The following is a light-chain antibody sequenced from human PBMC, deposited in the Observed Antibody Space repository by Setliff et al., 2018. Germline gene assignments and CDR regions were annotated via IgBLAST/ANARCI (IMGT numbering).Light chain of an antibody. CDR1: SSDIGGYNY. CDR2: GVS. Sequence: QSVLTQPASVSGSPGQSITISCTGPSSDIGGYNYXSXXXXXXXKAPQLIXYGVSKRPSGVSDRFSGSKSGNTASLTISGLQVEDEADYYCSSYTSNTCVFAAGTKVTVL. CDR3: SSYTSNTCV. V-gene: IGLV2-14*03. J-gene: IGLJ1*01.